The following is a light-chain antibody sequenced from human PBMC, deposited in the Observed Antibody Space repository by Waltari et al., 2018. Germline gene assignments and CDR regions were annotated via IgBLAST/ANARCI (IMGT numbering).Light chain of an antibody. V-gene: IGLV6-57*03. CDR3: QSHDANHYVV. CDR1: SGSIASNY. CDR2: GYH. Sequence: NFMLTQPHSVSESPGKTVTISCTRSSGSIASNYVQWYQRRPSSVPTTVIYGYHQRPSGVPDRFSGSIDSSSNSASLTISGLQTEDEADYYCQSHDANHYVVFGGGTKVTVL. J-gene: IGLJ2*01.